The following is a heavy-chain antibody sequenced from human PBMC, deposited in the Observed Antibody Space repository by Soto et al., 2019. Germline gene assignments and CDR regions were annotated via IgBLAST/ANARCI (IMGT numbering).Heavy chain of an antibody. Sequence: QVQLVQSGAELKKPGASVKVSCTASGYTFTNYGISWVRQAPGQGLEWMGWINTYHGNTKYAQKLQGRVTMTKDTTTSIAYRELTSLRSDDTAVYYCASNPGYSARWGYFYYGMKNCGQGTTVIASS. V-gene: IGHV1-18*01. D-gene: IGHD6-13*01. CDR1: GYTFTNYG. CDR2: INTYHGNT. J-gene: IGHJ6*02. CDR3: ASNPGYSARWGYFYYGMKN.